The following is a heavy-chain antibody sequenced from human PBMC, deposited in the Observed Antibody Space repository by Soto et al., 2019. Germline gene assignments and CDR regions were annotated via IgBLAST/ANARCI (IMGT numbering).Heavy chain of an antibody. CDR3: AILGLDVDS. CDR1: GDTPSTYA. V-gene: IGHV1-69*14. Sequence: QVQLVQSGAEVQKPGSSVNVSCKASGDTPSTYAISWERQAPGQGLEWMGGVIPILGTPNYAQRFQGRITISADTSTRTTYIELNSVTSDDTAVFYCAILGLDVDSWGQGTLVIVSS. CDR2: VIPILGTP. D-gene: IGHD3-16*01. J-gene: IGHJ4*02.